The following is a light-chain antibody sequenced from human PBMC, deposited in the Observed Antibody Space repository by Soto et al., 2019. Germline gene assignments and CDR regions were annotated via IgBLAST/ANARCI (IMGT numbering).Light chain of an antibody. V-gene: IGKV4-1*01. CDR1: QSVLYSSNNKNY. CDR2: WAS. CDR3: QQYLNIAYT. J-gene: IGKJ2*01. Sequence: DIVLTQSPDSLAVSLGERATINCKSSQSVLYSSNNKNYLTWYQQQQGQPTKLLIYWASTRESGVPDLFSGSGSGTDFTLTISRLQPEDVAVYDCQQYLNIAYTCGPGTKLES.